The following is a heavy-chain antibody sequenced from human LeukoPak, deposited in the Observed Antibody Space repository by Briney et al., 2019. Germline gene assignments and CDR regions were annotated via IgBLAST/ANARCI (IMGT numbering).Heavy chain of an antibody. D-gene: IGHD2-2*01. CDR3: ARDDDCSSTSCYSDFDY. V-gene: IGHV1-69*01. J-gene: IGHJ4*02. Sequence: SVKVSCKASGGTFSSYAISWVRQAPGQGLEWMGGIIPIFGTANYAQKFQGRVTITADESTSTAYMELSSLRSEDTAVYYCARDDDCSSTSCYSDFDYWGQGTLATVSS. CDR1: GGTFSSYA. CDR2: IIPIFGTA.